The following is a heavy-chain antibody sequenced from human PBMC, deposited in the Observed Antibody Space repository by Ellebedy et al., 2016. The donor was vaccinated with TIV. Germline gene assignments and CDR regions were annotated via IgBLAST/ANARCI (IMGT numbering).Heavy chain of an antibody. J-gene: IGHJ4*02. V-gene: IGHV3-13*04. CDR1: GFTFSSYD. CDR3: ARGSVKGPGGYEAPEPAPPDY. CDR2: IGTAGDT. Sequence: GESLKISCAASGFTFSSYDMHWVRQATGKGLEWVSAIGTAGDTYYPGSVKGRFTISRENAKNSLYLQMNSLRAGDTAVYYCARGSVKGPGGYEAPEPAPPDYWGQGTLVTVSS. D-gene: IGHD3-16*01.